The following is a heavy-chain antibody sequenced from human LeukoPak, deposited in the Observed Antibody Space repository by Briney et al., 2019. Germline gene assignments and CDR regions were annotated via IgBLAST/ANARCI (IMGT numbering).Heavy chain of an antibody. CDR1: GDSISSYY. V-gene: IGHV4-59*01. J-gene: IGHJ3*02. CDR3: ARDYAFDI. Sequence: PSETLSLTCTVSGDSISSYYWSWIRQPPGKGLECIGCIYYSGNTNYNPSLKSRVTISIDTSKNQFSLKLSSVTAADTAVYYCARDYAFDIWGQGTMVTVSS. CDR2: IYYSGNT.